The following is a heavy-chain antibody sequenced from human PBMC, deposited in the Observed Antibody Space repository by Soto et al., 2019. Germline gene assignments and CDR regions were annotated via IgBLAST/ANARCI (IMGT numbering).Heavy chain of an antibody. V-gene: IGHV1-8*01. CDR3: ATRKERSGPKYFDL. D-gene: IGHD6-25*01. CDR1: GYTFGTYD. CDR2: MNPNSGNT. Sequence: GASVKVSCKASGYTFGTYDFNWVRQAPGQGLEWMGWMNPNSGNTGYAQKFRGRVSMTRNTSISTAYMELSNLRSEDTALYFCATRKERSGPKYFDLWGQGTLVTVSS. J-gene: IGHJ4*02.